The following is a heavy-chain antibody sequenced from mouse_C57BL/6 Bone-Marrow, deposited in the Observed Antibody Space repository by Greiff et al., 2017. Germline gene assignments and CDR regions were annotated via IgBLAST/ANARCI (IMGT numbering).Heavy chain of an antibody. CDR1: GYTFTSYT. CDR3: ASGGGFAY. CDR2: INPSSGYT. Sequence: VQLVESGAELARPGASVKMSCKASGYTFTSYTMHWVKQRPGQGLEWIGYINPSSGYTKYNQKFKDKATLTADKSSSTAYMQLGSLTSENSAVCYGASGGGFAYWGQGTLVTVSA. V-gene: IGHV1-4*01. J-gene: IGHJ3*01.